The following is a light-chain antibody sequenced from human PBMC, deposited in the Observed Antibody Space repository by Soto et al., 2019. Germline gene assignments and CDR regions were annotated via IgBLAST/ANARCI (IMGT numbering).Light chain of an antibody. V-gene: IGLV2-14*01. CDR2: EVS. J-gene: IGLJ2*01. Sequence: QSVLAQPASVSGSPGQSITISCTGTSSDVGGYDYVSWYQQYPGKAPKLMIYEVSNRPSGVSNRFSGSKSGNTASLTISGLQAEDEADYYCSSYTTSNTLAVFGGGTKLTVL. CDR3: SSYTTSNTLAV. CDR1: SSDVGGYDY.